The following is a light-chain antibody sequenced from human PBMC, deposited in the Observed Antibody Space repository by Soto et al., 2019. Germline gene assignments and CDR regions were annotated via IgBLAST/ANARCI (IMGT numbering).Light chain of an antibody. Sequence: QSALTQPASVSGSPGQSITISCTGTSSDVDVSNYVSWYQQHPGTAPKLIIFDVINRPSGVSSRFSGSKSGNTASLTISGLQVEDEADYYCGSRHLFGGGTKVTVL. J-gene: IGLJ2*01. CDR3: GSRHL. CDR1: SSDVDVSNY. CDR2: DVI. V-gene: IGLV2-14*03.